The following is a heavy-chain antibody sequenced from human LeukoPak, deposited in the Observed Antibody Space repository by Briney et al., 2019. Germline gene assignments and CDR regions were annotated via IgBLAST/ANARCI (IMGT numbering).Heavy chain of an antibody. Sequence: GGSLRLSCAASGFTFDDYGMTWVRQTPGKGLEWVSGINWNGGSTGYADSVKGRFTISRDNANNSLYLQMNSLRAEDTALYYCAKDRTVCSSASCYEYGYDYWGQGTLVTVSS. CDR1: GFTFDDYG. CDR2: INWNGGST. CDR3: AKDRTVCSSASCYEYGYDY. D-gene: IGHD2-2*01. J-gene: IGHJ4*02. V-gene: IGHV3-20*04.